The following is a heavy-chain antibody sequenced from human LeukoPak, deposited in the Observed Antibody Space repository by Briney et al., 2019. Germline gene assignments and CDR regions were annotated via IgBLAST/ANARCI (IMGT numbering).Heavy chain of an antibody. D-gene: IGHD4-11*01. Sequence: GGCLRLSCAASVYTYSSYAMSWVRPAPGKGLEWVSGIGGSGDSTYYADSVKGRFTISRDNSENTLYLQINSLRAEDTAVYYCTTTQYSDSSLRYWGQGTPVTVSS. CDR1: VYTYSSYA. CDR3: TTTQYSDSSLRY. CDR2: IGGSGDST. V-gene: IGHV3-23*01. J-gene: IGHJ4*02.